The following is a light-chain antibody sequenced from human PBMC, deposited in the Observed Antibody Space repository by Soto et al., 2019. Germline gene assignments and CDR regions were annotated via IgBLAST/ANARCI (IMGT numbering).Light chain of an antibody. CDR3: AAWDDSLRGRV. CDR2: SNN. V-gene: IGLV1-44*01. J-gene: IGLJ2*01. CDR1: NSNIGSNA. Sequence: QAVVTQPPSVSGTPGQRVTISCSGSNSNIGSNAVSWYQQLPGTAPKSLIYSNNQRPSGVPDRISGSKSGTSASLAISGLQSEDDAEYYCAAWDDSLRGRVFGGGTKLTVL.